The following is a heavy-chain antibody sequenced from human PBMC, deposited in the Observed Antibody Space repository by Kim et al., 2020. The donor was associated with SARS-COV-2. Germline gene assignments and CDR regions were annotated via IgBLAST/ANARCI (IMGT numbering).Heavy chain of an antibody. J-gene: IGHJ6*02. CDR2: IWYDGSNK. D-gene: IGHD5-12*01. Sequence: GGSLRLSCAASGFTFSSYGMHWVRQAPGKGLEWVAVIWYDGSNKYYADSVKGRFTISRDNSKNTLYLQMNSLRAEDTAVYYCAKEDGYNSPYYYGMDVWGQGTTVTVSS. CDR1: GFTFSSYG. V-gene: IGHV3-33*06. CDR3: AKEDGYNSPYYYGMDV.